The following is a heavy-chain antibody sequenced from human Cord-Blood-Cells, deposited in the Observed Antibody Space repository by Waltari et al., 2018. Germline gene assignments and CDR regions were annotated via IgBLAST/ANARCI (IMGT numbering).Heavy chain of an antibody. CDR3: AREARTTGTTDDY. CDR2: IIPILGIA. Sequence: QVQLVQSGAEVKKPGSSVKVSCKASGGAFSSYAISWVRQAPGQGLEWMGRIIPILGIANYAQKFQGRVTITADKSTSTAYMELSSLRSEDTAVYYCAREARTTGTTDDYWGQGTLVTVSS. V-gene: IGHV1-69*09. D-gene: IGHD1-1*01. CDR1: GGAFSSYA. J-gene: IGHJ4*02.